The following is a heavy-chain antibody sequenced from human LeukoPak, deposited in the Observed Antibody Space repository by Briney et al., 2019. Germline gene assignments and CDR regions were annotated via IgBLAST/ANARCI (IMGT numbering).Heavy chain of an antibody. V-gene: IGHV1-2*06. CDR2: IDPNSGDT. J-gene: IGHJ4*02. Sequence: GASVKVSCKASGGTFSSYAISWVRQAPGQGLEWVGRIDPNSGDTNYAQKFQGRVTITRDTSISTAYMELSRLTSDDTAMYYCARGSRWFGELEENWGQGTLVTVSS. CDR1: GGTFSSYA. CDR3: ARGSRWFGELEEN. D-gene: IGHD3-10*01.